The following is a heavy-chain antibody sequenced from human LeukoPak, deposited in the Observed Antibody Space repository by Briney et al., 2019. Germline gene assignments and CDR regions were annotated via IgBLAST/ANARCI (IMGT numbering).Heavy chain of an antibody. CDR2: IYYSGST. J-gene: IGHJ5*02. D-gene: IGHD3-10*01. CDR3: ARDRGVSSWFDP. V-gene: IGHV4-31*03. CDR1: GGSISSGGYY. Sequence: SETLSLTCTVSGGSISSGGYYWRWIRQHPGKGLEWIGYIYYSGSTYYNPSLKSRVTISVDTSKNQFSLKLSSVTAADTAVYYCARDRGVSSWFDPWGQGTLVTVSS.